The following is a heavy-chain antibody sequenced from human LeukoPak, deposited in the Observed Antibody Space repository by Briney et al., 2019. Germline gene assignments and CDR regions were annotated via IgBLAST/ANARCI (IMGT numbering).Heavy chain of an antibody. J-gene: IGHJ4*02. V-gene: IGHV4-59*01. D-gene: IGHD3-3*01. Sequence: SETLSLTCTVSGGSISSYYWSWIRQPPGKGLEWTGYIYYSGSTNYNPSLKSRVTISVDTSKNQFSLKLSSVTAADTAVYYCARSIGVVTNFDYWGQGTLVTVSS. CDR2: IYYSGST. CDR3: ARSIGVVTNFDY. CDR1: GGSISSYY.